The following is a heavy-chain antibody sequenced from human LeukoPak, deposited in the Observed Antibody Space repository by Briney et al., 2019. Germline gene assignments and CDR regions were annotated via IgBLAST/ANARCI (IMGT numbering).Heavy chain of an antibody. V-gene: IGHV4-34*01. CDR1: GGSFSGYY. Sequence: SETLSLTCAVYGGSFSGYYWSWIRQPPGKGLEWIGSIYHSGSTYYNPSLKSRVTISVDTSKNQFSLKLSSVTAADTAVYYCASGGYCSGGSCNPVDYWGQGTLVTVSS. CDR2: IYHSGST. J-gene: IGHJ4*02. D-gene: IGHD2-15*01. CDR3: ASGGYCSGGSCNPVDY.